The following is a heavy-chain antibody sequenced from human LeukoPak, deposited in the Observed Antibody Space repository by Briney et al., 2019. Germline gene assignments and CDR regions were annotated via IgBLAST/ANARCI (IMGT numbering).Heavy chain of an antibody. V-gene: IGHV1-69*13. J-gene: IGHJ5*02. Sequence: SVKVSCKASGGTFSSCAISWVRQAPGQGLEWMGGIIPIFGTANYAQKFQGRVTITADESTSTAYMELSSLRSEDTAVYYCARGGIAAAVTNWFDPWGQGTLVTVSS. D-gene: IGHD6-13*01. CDR3: ARGGIAAAVTNWFDP. CDR1: GGTFSSCA. CDR2: IIPIFGTA.